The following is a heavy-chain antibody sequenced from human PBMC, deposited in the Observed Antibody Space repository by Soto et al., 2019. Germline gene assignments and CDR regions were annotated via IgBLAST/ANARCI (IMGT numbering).Heavy chain of an antibody. D-gene: IGHD4-17*01. CDR1: GFTFSSYG. CDR3: AKYSSYGDYGGSNWFAP. CDR2: ISYDGSNK. J-gene: IGHJ5*02. V-gene: IGHV3-30*18. Sequence: QVQLVESGGGVVQPGRSLRLSCAASGFTFSSYGMHWVRQAPGKGLEWVAVISYDGSNKYYADSVKGRFTISRDNSKNTLYLQMNSLRAEDTAVYYCAKYSSYGDYGGSNWFAPWGQGTLVTVSS.